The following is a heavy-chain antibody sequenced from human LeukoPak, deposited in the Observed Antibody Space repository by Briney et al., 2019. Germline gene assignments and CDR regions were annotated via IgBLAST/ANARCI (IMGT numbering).Heavy chain of an antibody. CDR1: GGTFSSYA. V-gene: IGHV1-69*04. Sequence: SVKVSCKASGGTFSSYAISWVRQAPGQGLEWMGRIIPILGIANYAQKFQGRVTITADKSTSTAYMELSSLRSEDTAVYYCARAIDGRGGSPMEAFDPWGQGTLVTVSS. CDR2: IIPILGIA. CDR3: ARAIDGRGGSPMEAFDP. D-gene: IGHD2-15*01. J-gene: IGHJ5*02.